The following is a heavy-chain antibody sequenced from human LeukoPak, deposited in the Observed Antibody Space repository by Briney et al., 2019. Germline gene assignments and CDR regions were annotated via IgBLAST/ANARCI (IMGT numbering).Heavy chain of an antibody. CDR3: ARGSSAGASLRHDY. Sequence: GGSLRLSCAASGFTFSSYWMSWVRQAPGRGLEWVANIKQDGSEENFVDSVKGRFTISRDNAKKSLYLQMNSLRAEDTAVYYCARGSSAGASLRHDYWGQGTLVTVSS. D-gene: IGHD1-26*01. V-gene: IGHV3-7*01. J-gene: IGHJ4*02. CDR1: GFTFSSYW. CDR2: IKQDGSEE.